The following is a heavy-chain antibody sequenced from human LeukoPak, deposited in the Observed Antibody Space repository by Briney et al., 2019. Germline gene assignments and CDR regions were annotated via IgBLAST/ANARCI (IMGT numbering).Heavy chain of an antibody. CDR3: ARDPFHLLILFDH. D-gene: IGHD3-9*01. V-gene: IGHV3-30-3*01. CDR2: ISNDGNKK. J-gene: IGHJ4*02. CDR1: GFPFSSYA. Sequence: PGRSLRLSCAASGFPFSSYAMHWVRQAPGKGLEWVALISNDGNKKYYAGSVKGRFTISRDNSKNTLYLQMNSLRAEDTAVYYCARDPFHLLILFDHWGQGTLVTVSS.